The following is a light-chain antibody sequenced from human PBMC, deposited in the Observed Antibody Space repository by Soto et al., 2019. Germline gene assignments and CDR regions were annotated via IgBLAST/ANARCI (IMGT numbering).Light chain of an antibody. CDR2: GAS. J-gene: IGKJ1*01. CDR3: QQNYNSRWT. V-gene: IGKV1-39*01. Sequence: DIQMTQSPSSLSASVGDRVTITCRASLPITTYLNWFQQKPGKAPKLFIYGASTLQTGVPSRFNGGGSGTDFTLTISSLQPEDFGTYYCQQNYNSRWTFGQGTEIEI. CDR1: LPITTY.